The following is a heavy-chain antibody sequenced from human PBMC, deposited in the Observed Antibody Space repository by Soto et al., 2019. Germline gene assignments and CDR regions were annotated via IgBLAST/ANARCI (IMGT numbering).Heavy chain of an antibody. CDR1: GXTFTSSA. CDR3: AALYYYGSGSYYYFDY. J-gene: IGHJ4*02. D-gene: IGHD3-10*01. Sequence: GASVKVSCKASGXTFTSSAVQWVRQARGQRLEWIGWIVVGSGNTNYAQKFQERVTITRDMSTSTAYMELSSLRSEDTAVYYCAALYYYGSGSYYYFDYWGQGTLVTVSS. V-gene: IGHV1-58*01. CDR2: IVVGSGNT.